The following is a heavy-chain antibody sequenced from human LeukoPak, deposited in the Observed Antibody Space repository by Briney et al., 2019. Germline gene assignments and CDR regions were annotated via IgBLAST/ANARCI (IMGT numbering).Heavy chain of an antibody. J-gene: IGHJ4*02. V-gene: IGHV3-23*01. CDR2: ISGSGGST. Sequence: GGSLRLSCAASGLTFSSYAMSWVRQAPGKGLEWVSAISGSGGSTYYADSVKGRFTISRDNSKNTLYLQMNSLRAEDTAVYYCTTRSPARYCSDGACYSSADYWGQGTLVTVSS. CDR3: TTRSPARYCSDGACYSSADY. D-gene: IGHD2-15*01. CDR1: GLTFSSYA.